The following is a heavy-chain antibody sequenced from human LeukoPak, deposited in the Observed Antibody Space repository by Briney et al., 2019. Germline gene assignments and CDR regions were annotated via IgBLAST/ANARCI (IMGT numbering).Heavy chain of an antibody. V-gene: IGHV4-4*08. Sequence: PSETLSLTCTVSGGHIDSFFWSWIRQPPGKGLEWIGYIDNSGSTKYSPSLKSRITMSRDTSKKQFSLKLTSVTAADTAMYYCASGAGWLIDYWGQGTLVSVSS. J-gene: IGHJ4*02. D-gene: IGHD6-19*01. CDR3: ASGAGWLIDY. CDR1: GGHIDSFF. CDR2: IDNSGST.